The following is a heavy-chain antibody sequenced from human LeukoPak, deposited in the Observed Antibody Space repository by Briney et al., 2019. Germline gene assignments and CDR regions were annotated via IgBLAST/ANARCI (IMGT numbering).Heavy chain of an antibody. CDR1: GGTFSSYA. CDR2: IIPILGIA. D-gene: IGHD1-26*01. Sequence: ASVKVSCKASGGTFSSYAISWVRQAPGQGLEWMGRIIPILGIANYAQKFQGRVTITADKSTSTAYMELSSLRSEDTAVYYCARELVEWENLDYWGQGTLVTVSS. V-gene: IGHV1-69*04. CDR3: ARELVEWENLDY. J-gene: IGHJ4*02.